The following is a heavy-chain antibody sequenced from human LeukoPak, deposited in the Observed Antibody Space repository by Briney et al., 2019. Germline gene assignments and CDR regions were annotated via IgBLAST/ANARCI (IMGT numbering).Heavy chain of an antibody. CDR2: IRYDGSNK. CDR1: GFTFSSYG. Sequence: GGSLRLSCAASGFTFSSYGMHWVRQAPGKGLEWVAFIRYDGSNKYYADSVKGRFTISRDNSKNTLYLQMNSLRAEDTAVYYCASVAAIYYYYGMDVWGQGTTVTVSS. J-gene: IGHJ6*02. CDR3: ASVAAIYYYYGMDV. V-gene: IGHV3-30*02. D-gene: IGHD2-15*01.